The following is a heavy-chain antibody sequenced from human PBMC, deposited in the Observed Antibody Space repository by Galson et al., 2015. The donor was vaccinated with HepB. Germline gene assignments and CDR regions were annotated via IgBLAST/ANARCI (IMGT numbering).Heavy chain of an antibody. J-gene: IGHJ6*02. D-gene: IGHD4-17*01. CDR3: ARDQHDYGDYSRTYYYYGMDV. CDR2: IKQDGSEK. CDR1: GFTFSSYW. V-gene: IGHV3-7*03. Sequence: SLRLSCAASGFTFSSYWMSWVRQAPGKGLEWVANIKQDGSEKYYVDSVKGRFTISRDNAKNSLYLQMNSLRAEDTAVYYCARDQHDYGDYSRTYYYYGMDVWGQGTTVTVSS.